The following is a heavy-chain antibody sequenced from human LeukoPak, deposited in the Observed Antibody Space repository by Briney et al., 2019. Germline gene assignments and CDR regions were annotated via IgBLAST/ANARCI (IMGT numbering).Heavy chain of an antibody. CDR2: INHSGST. CDR1: GGSFSGYY. J-gene: IGHJ5*02. V-gene: IGHV4-34*01. D-gene: IGHD2-15*01. Sequence: PSETLSLTCAVYGGSFSGYYWSWIRQPPGKGLGWIGEINHSGSTNYNPSLKSRVTISVDTSKNQFSLKLSSVTAADTAVYYCARLALGYCSGGSCRQRVWFDPWGQGTLVTVSS. CDR3: ARLALGYCSGGSCRQRVWFDP.